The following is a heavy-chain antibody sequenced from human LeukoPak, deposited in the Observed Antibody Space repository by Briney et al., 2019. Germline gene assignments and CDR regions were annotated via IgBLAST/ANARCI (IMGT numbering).Heavy chain of an antibody. CDR2: ISSSSSTI. J-gene: IGHJ4*02. Sequence: GGSLRLSCVASGFTFSSFAMTWVRQAPGKGLEWVSYISSSSSTIYYADSVKGRFTISRDNAKNSLYLQMNSLRAEDTAVYYCADLRPPRYWGQGTLVTVSS. V-gene: IGHV3-48*01. CDR1: GFTFSSFA. CDR3: ADLRPPRY. D-gene: IGHD1-14*01.